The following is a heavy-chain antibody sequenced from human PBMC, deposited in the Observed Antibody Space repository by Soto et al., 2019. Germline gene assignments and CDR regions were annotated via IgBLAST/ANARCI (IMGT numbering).Heavy chain of an antibody. J-gene: IGHJ1*01. CDR1: GFTFSTYA. Sequence: PGGSLRLSCAASGFTFSTYALHWVRQTPGKGLEWVGVVSYDGTKKYYGDSVKGRFNISRDNSNNTVYLQMNSLRDEDTAMYYCARGCIGSRRFLCFGFSWVIAQFFKYWGEGILV. CDR2: VSYDGTKK. V-gene: IGHV3-30*04. D-gene: IGHD3-3*01. CDR3: ARGCIGSRRFLCFGFSWVIAQFFKY.